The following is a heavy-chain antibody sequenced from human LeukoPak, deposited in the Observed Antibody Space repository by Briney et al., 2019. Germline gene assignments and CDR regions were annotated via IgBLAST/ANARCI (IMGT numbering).Heavy chain of an antibody. CDR1: GFTFSSYE. D-gene: IGHD6-13*01. CDR2: ISSSGSTI. V-gene: IGHV3-48*03. Sequence: GGSLRLSCAASGFTFSSYEMNWVRQAPGKGLEWVSYISSSGSTIYYADSVKGRFTISRDNAKNSLYLQMNSLRAEDTAVYYCATLMTGYSSSWGQGTLVTVSS. J-gene: IGHJ4*02. CDR3: ATLMTGYSSS.